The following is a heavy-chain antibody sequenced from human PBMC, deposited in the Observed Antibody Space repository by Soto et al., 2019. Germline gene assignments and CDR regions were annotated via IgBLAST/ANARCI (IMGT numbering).Heavy chain of an antibody. CDR3: AREGYSCSWYGVESDY. V-gene: IGHV1-46*01. CDR1: GYTFTSYY. CDR2: INPSGGST. D-gene: IGHD6-13*01. Sequence: QVQLVQSGAEVKKPGASVKVSCKASGYTFTSYYMHWVRQAPGQGLEWMGVINPSGGSTTYAQKFQGRVTTTSDTSTSTVYMELSSLRSEDTAVYYCAREGYSCSWYGVESDYWGQGTLVTVSS. J-gene: IGHJ4*02.